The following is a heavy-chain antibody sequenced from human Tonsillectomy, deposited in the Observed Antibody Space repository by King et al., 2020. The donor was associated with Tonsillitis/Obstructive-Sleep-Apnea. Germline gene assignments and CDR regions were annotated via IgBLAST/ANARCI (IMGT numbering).Heavy chain of an antibody. CDR1: GFTFSSYG. CDR2: IWYDGSNK. Sequence: VQLVESGGGVVQPGRSLRLSCAASGFTFSSYGMHWVRQAPGKGLEWVAVIWYDGSNKYYADSVKGRFTISRDNSKNTLYLQMNSLRVEDTAVYYCARDSTVTRLDYWGQGTLDTVSS. V-gene: IGHV3-33*01. CDR3: ARDSTVTRLDY. J-gene: IGHJ4*02. D-gene: IGHD4-17*01.